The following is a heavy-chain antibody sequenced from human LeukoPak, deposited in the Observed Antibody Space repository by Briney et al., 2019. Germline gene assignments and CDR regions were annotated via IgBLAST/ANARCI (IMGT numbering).Heavy chain of an antibody. CDR1: GSPFTIFW. CDR2: IYPGDSDT. D-gene: IGHD6-13*01. J-gene: IGHJ4*02. V-gene: IGHV5-51*01. CDR3: ARHSTLVAAAGQDY. Sequence: GASLQISCQGSGSPFTIFWIGWARPVPRKGLEWMGIIYPGDSDTRYSPSFQGQVTISADKSISTAYLQWSSLKASDTAMYYCARHSTLVAAAGQDYWGQGTLVTVSS.